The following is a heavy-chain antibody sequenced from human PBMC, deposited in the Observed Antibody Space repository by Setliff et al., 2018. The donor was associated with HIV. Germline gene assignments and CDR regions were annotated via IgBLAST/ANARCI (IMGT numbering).Heavy chain of an antibody. CDR2: IYYYSGST. J-gene: IGHJ4*02. V-gene: IGHV4-39*07. D-gene: IGHD2-21*02. Sequence: SETLSLTCTVSGGSISSRSYYWGWIRQPPGKGLEWIGYIYYYSGSTYDSPSLKSRVTISVDTSKNQFSLSLTSVTAADTAVYYCARGVPLLPPHYWGQGTLVTVSS. CDR3: ARGVPLLPPHY. CDR1: GGSISSRSYY.